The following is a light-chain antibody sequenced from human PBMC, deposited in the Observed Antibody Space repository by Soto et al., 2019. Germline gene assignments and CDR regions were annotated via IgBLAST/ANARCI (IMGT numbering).Light chain of an antibody. CDR3: LHEHNYPRT. CDR2: ASS. J-gene: IGKJ1*01. Sequence: IKMTQSQSSLSASIGDSVTITRRASQDIRDDLGWYQQKPGKAPNLLIYASSNLQAGVPSRFSGSGSRTDFTLTISSLQPEDFATYCRLHEHNYPRTFGQGTKVDIK. CDR1: QDIRDD. V-gene: IGKV1-6*01.